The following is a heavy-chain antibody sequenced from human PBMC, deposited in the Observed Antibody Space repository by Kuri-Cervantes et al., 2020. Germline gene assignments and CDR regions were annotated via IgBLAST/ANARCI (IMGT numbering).Heavy chain of an antibody. Sequence: SETLSLTCAVYGGSFSGYYWSWIRQPPGKGLEWIGRIYTSGSTNYNPSLKSRVTMSVDTSKNQFSLKLSSVTAADTAVYYCARDSGNPMRFGELLFGVHYYGMDVWGQGTTVTVS. CDR3: ARDSGNPMRFGELLFGVHYYGMDV. CDR2: IYTSGST. J-gene: IGHJ6*02. CDR1: GGSFSGYY. V-gene: IGHV4-59*10. D-gene: IGHD3-10*01.